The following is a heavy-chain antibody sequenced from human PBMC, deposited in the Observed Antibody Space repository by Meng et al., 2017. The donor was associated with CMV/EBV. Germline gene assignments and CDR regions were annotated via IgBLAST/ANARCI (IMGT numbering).Heavy chain of an antibody. CDR1: GGSFSGYY. CDR3: ARGRQRKFDP. J-gene: IGHJ5*02. V-gene: IGHV4-34*01. D-gene: IGHD2-2*01. Sequence: SLTGAVYGGSFSGYYWSWIRQPPGKGLEWIGEINHSGSTNYNPSLKSRVTISVDTSKNQFSLKLSSVTAADTAVYYCARGRQRKFDPWGQGTLVTVSS. CDR2: INHSGST.